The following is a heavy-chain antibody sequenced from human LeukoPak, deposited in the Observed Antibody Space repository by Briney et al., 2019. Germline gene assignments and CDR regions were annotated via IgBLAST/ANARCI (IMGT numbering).Heavy chain of an antibody. V-gene: IGHV3-23*01. CDR3: ARGHYGLDV. CDR1: GFTFNSYA. J-gene: IGHJ6*02. Sequence: GGSLRLSCAASGFTFNSYAMTWVRQAPGKGLEWVSIISGRGDSTYYAASVKGRFTISRDSSENTVDLQMNSLRGEDTALYYCARGHYGLDVWGQGTTVTVSS. CDR2: ISGRGDST.